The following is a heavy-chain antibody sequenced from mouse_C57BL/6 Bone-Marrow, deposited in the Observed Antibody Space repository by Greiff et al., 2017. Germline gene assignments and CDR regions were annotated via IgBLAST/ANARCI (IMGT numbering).Heavy chain of an antibody. J-gene: IGHJ2*01. Sequence: QVQLQQSGAELARPGASVTLSCKASGYTFTSYGISWVKQRTGLGLEWIGEIYPRSGNTYYNEKFKGKATLTADKSSSTAYMALRSLTSEDSAVYFSARSTVVVPDYWGQGTTLTVSS. D-gene: IGHD1-1*01. CDR2: IYPRSGNT. CDR3: ARSTVVVPDY. CDR1: GYTFTSYG. V-gene: IGHV1-81*01.